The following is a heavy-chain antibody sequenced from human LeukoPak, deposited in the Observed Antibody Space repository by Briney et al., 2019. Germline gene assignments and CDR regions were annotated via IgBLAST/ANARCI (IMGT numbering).Heavy chain of an antibody. D-gene: IGHD3-10*01. CDR2: ISYDGSNK. CDR3: ARDLDMITMVRGATYYFDY. V-gene: IGHV3-30*03. Sequence: GGSLRLSCAASGFTFSSYGMHWVRQAPGKGLEWVAVISYDGSNKYYADSVKGRFTISRDNSKNTLYLQMNSLRAEDTAVYYCARDLDMITMVRGATYYFDYWGQGTLVTVSS. J-gene: IGHJ4*02. CDR1: GFTFSSYG.